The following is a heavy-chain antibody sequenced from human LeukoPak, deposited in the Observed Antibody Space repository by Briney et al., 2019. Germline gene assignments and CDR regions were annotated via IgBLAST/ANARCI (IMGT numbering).Heavy chain of an antibody. CDR3: AASPDYYDSNGYSYYFDY. CDR1: GFTFTISA. D-gene: IGHD3-22*01. V-gene: IGHV1-58*01. CDR2: IFVGSGNT. Sequence: SVTVSCKASGFTFTISAVQWVRQARGQRLEWIGWIFVGSGNTNYAQKFQERVTITRDMSTSTAYMELSSLRSEDTAVYYCAASPDYYDSNGYSYYFDYWGQGTLVTVPS. J-gene: IGHJ4*02.